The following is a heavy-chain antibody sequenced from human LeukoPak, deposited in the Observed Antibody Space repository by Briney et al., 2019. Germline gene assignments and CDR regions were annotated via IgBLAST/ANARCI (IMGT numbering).Heavy chain of an antibody. V-gene: IGHV3-30*18. CDR1: GFTFSSYG. Sequence: GGSLRLSCAASGFTFSSYGMHWVRQAPGKGLEWVAVISYDGSNKYYADSVKGRFTISRDNSKNTLYLQMNSPRAEDTAVYCCAKEGRIFGVATGYFDYWGQGTLVTVSS. CDR3: AKEGRIFGVATGYFDY. J-gene: IGHJ4*02. CDR2: ISYDGSNK. D-gene: IGHD3-3*01.